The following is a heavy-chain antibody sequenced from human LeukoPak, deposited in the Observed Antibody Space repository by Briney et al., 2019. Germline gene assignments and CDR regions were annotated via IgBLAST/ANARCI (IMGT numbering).Heavy chain of an antibody. V-gene: IGHV1-69*05. CDR2: IIPIFGTA. Sequence: SVKVSCKASGGTFSSYAISWVRQAPGQGLEWMGGIIPIFGTASYAQKFQGRVTITTDESTSTAYMELSSLRSEDTAVYYCASSGITLRYFDYWGQGTLVTVSS. D-gene: IGHD3-10*01. J-gene: IGHJ4*02. CDR1: GGTFSSYA. CDR3: ASSGITLRYFDY.